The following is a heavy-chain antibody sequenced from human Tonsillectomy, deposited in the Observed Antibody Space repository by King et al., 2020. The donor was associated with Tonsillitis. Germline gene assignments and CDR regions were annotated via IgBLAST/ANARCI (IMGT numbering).Heavy chain of an antibody. CDR1: GFTFSSYA. CDR3: VKLRGYGEGMLAFPH. CDR2: ISTYGGST. J-gene: IGHJ1*01. D-gene: IGHD4-17*01. V-gene: IGHV3-64D*06. Sequence: VQLVESGGGLVQPGGSLRLSCSASGFTFSSYAMHWVRQAPGKGLEYVSAISTYGGSTYYADSVKGRFTISRDNSKNTLNLQMSSLRAEDTALYYCVKLRGYGEGMLAFPHWGQGTXVTVSX.